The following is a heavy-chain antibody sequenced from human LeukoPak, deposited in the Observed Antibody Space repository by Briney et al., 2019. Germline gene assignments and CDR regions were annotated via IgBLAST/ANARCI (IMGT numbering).Heavy chain of an antibody. CDR1: GGSISSYY. J-gene: IGHJ3*02. V-gene: IGHV4-59*01. Sequence: PSETLSLTCTVSGGSISSYYWSWIRQPPGKGLEWIGYIYYSGSTNYNPSLKSRVTISVDTSKNQFSLKLSSVTAADTAVYYCARSGSGWYHDAFDIWGQGTMVTVSS. CDR3: ARSGSGWYHDAFDI. D-gene: IGHD6-19*01. CDR2: IYYSGST.